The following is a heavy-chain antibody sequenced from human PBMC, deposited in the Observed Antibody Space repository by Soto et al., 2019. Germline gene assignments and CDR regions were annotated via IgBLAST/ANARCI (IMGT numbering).Heavy chain of an antibody. CDR2: IFSNDEK. V-gene: IGHV2-26*01. D-gene: IGHD6-13*01. CDR3: ARIQHSSSWFLDY. CDR1: GFSLSNARMG. Sequence: ESGPTLVNPTETPTLTCTVSGFSLSNARMGVSWVRQPPGKALEWLAHIFSNDEKSYSTSLKSRLTISKDTSKSQVVLTMTNMDPVDTATYYCARIQHSSSWFLDYWGQGALVTVSS. J-gene: IGHJ4*02.